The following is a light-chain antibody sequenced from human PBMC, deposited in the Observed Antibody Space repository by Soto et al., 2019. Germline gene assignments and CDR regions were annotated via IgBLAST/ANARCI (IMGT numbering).Light chain of an antibody. CDR1: QSISSW. CDR3: QQYNSYPYT. Sequence: DIQMTQSPSTLSASVGDRVTITCRASQSISSWLAWYQQKPGKAHKLLIYKASSFEIGVPSRFXGSGSGTXXTXTXSIXXXXDFATYYCQQYNSYPYTFGQGTKLEIK. V-gene: IGKV1-5*03. CDR2: KAS. J-gene: IGKJ2*01.